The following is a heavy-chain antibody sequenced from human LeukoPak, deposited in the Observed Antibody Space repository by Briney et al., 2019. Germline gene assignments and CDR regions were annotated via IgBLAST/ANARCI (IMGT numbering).Heavy chain of an antibody. Sequence: GGSLRPSCAASGFTFSSYGMHWVRQAPGKGLEWVAVISYDGSNKYYADSVKGRFTISRDNSKNTLYLQMNSLRAEDTAVYYCVGSGWYFDYWGQGTLVTVSS. CDR2: ISYDGSNK. CDR3: VGSGWYFDY. J-gene: IGHJ4*02. V-gene: IGHV3-30*03. CDR1: GFTFSSYG. D-gene: IGHD6-19*01.